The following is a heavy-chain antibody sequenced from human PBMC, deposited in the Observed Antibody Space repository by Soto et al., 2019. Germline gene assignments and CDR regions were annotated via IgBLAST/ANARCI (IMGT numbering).Heavy chain of an antibody. CDR3: ARSRAGQRYDILTGYFPPFDY. J-gene: IGHJ4*02. CDR2: IKEDGSSK. Sequence: GGSLRLSCAASGINFNDYWMSWVRQAPGKGLEWVANIKEDGSSKYYVDSVKGRFTISRDNAKNSLYLQMNSLRAEDTAVYYCARSRAGQRYDILTGYFPPFDYWGQGTLVTVSS. CDR1: GINFNDYW. V-gene: IGHV3-7*01. D-gene: IGHD3-9*01.